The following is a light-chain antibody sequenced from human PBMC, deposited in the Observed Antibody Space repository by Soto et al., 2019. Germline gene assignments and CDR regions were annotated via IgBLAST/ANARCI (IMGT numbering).Light chain of an antibody. Sequence: QAVVTQEPSFSVSPGGTVTLTCGLSSDSVSTSYYPSWYQQTPGQAPRTLIYSTNTRSSGVPDRFSGSILGNKAALTITGAQADDESDYYCVLYMGSGTVVFGGGTKLTVL. CDR2: STN. V-gene: IGLV8-61*01. J-gene: IGLJ2*01. CDR3: VLYMGSGTVV. CDR1: SDSVSTSYY.